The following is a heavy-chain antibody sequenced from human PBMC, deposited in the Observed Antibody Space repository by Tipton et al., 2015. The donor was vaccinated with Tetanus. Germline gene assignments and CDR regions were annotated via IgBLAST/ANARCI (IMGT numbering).Heavy chain of an antibody. CDR1: GYRFTDYW. CDR3: ARLGRQGGALRKLYYYYFLDV. Sequence: QLVQSGAEVKKAGESLKISCKGSGYRFTDYWIGWVRQMPGKGLEWMGIIYPDDSDTKYSPSFQGQVTISVDKSINTAYLQWSSLKASATAMYFCARLGRQGGALRKLYYYYFLDVWGKGTTVTVSS. J-gene: IGHJ6*03. V-gene: IGHV5-51*01. CDR2: IYPDDSDT. D-gene: IGHD3-16*01.